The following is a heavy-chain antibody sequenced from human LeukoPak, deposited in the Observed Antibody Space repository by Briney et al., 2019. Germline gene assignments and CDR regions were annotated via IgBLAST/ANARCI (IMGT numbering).Heavy chain of an antibody. V-gene: IGHV3-33*08. D-gene: IGHD6-19*01. CDR3: ARDLSAAFDF. J-gene: IGHJ4*02. Sequence: GGSLRLSCAASGFTFSSYGMHWVRQAPGKGLEWVARLVYDARSDYANSVKGRFSISRDDSKNTLFLDMSSLRVEDTALYYCARDLSAAFDFWGQGVLVTVSS. CDR1: GFTFSSYG. CDR2: LVYDARS.